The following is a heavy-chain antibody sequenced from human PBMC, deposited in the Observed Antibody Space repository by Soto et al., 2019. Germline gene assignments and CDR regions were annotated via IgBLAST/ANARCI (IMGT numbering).Heavy chain of an antibody. Sequence: QVQLVESGGGVVQPGRSLRLSCAASGFTFSSYAMHWVRQAPGKGLEWVAVISYDGSNKYYADSVKGRFTISRDNSKNTLYLQMNSLRAEDTAVYYCASWAYGSGSYYNRFGSNYYYGMDVWGQGTTVTVSS. D-gene: IGHD3-10*01. J-gene: IGHJ6*02. CDR3: ASWAYGSGSYYNRFGSNYYYGMDV. V-gene: IGHV3-30-3*01. CDR2: ISYDGSNK. CDR1: GFTFSSYA.